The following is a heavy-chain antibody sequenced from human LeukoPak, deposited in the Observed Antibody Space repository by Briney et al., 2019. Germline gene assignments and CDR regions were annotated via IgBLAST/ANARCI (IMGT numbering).Heavy chain of an antibody. D-gene: IGHD1-26*01. J-gene: IGHJ6*02. CDR2: IIPIFGTA. Sequence: GASVKVSCKASGGTFSSYAISWVRQAPGQGLEWMGGIIPIFGTANYAQKLQGRVTITADESTSTAYMELSSLRSEDTAMYYCASPRGIVDAYYHYYGMDVWGQGTTVTVSS. CDR3: ASPRGIVDAYYHYYGMDV. V-gene: IGHV1-69*13. CDR1: GGTFSSYA.